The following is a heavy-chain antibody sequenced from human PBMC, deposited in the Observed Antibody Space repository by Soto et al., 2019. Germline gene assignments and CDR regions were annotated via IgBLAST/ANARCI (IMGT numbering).Heavy chain of an antibody. Sequence: PGESLKISCKGSGYSFTSYWIGWVRQMPWKGLEWMGIIYPGDSDTRYSPSFQGQVTISADKSISTAYLQWSSLKASDTAMYYCARRGGYSYGLYYYYYYGMDVWGQGTTVTVSS. CDR3: ARRGGYSYGLYYYYYYGMDV. CDR1: GYSFTSYW. V-gene: IGHV5-51*01. D-gene: IGHD5-18*01. CDR2: IYPGDSDT. J-gene: IGHJ6*02.